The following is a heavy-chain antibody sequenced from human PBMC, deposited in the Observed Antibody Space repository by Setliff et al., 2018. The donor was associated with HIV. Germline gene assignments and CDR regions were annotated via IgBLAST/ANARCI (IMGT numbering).Heavy chain of an antibody. D-gene: IGHD3-9*01. Sequence: SETLSLTCTVSGGSSRDYYWSWIRQPPGKGLEWIGYIYSGSTNYNPSLKSRVTISVDTSKNKFSLKLTSVTAADPAVYYCARDASLRYPHYFDYWGQGTLVTVSS. J-gene: IGHJ4*02. V-gene: IGHV4-59*01. CDR2: IYSGST. CDR1: GGSSRDYY. CDR3: ARDASLRYPHYFDY.